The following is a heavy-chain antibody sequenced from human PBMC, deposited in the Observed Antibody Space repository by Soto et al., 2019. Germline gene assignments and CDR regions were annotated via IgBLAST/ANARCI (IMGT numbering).Heavy chain of an antibody. CDR2: IYYSGST. Sequence: ASETLSLSFTVSGGSISGYYWSWIRQPPGKGLEWIGYIYYSGSTNYNPSLKSRVTISVDTSKNQFSLKLRSVTAADTAAYYCERDNYYGMDVWRQGTTVTVS. J-gene: IGHJ6*02. CDR1: GGSISGYY. CDR3: ERDNYYGMDV. V-gene: IGHV4-59*01.